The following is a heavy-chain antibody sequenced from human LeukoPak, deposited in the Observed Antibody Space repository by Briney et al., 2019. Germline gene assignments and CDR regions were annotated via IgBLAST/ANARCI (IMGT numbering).Heavy chain of an antibody. CDR3: ARDHDSNLDY. D-gene: IGHD4-11*01. J-gene: IGHJ4*02. Sequence: PSETLSLTCTVSGVSISSGGYYWSWIRQHPGKGLEWIGYICYSGSTYYNPSLKSRVTISVDTSKNQFSLKLSSVTAADTAVYYCARDHDSNLDYWGQGTLVTVSS. CDR1: GVSISSGGYY. V-gene: IGHV4-31*03. CDR2: ICYSGST.